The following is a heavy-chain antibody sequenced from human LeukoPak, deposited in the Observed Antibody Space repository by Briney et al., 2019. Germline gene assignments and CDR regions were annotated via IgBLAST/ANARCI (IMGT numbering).Heavy chain of an antibody. CDR2: IYLADSDA. Sequence: GESLKISCKGSGYSYNSYWIGWVRQMPGKGLEWMGIIYLADSDARYSPSFQGQVTISADKSISTAYLQWSSLKASDTAMYYCARRKVVTGLVVGFDYWGQGTLVTVSS. V-gene: IGHV5-51*01. CDR3: ARRKVVTGLVVGFDY. J-gene: IGHJ4*02. CDR1: GYSYNSYW. D-gene: IGHD3-9*01.